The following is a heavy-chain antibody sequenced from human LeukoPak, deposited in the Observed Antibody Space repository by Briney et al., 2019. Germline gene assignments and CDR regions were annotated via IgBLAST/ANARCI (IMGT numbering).Heavy chain of an antibody. D-gene: IGHD3-3*01. J-gene: IGHJ4*02. V-gene: IGHV3-74*01. CDR1: GFTFSNYW. Sequence: GGSLRLSCVASGFTFSNYWMLWVRQAPGKGLMWVSLISTDGKSTRYAESVKGRFTISRDNAKNTLYLQMNSLRAEDTGVYYCAKDHYWSIDYWGRGTLVTVSS. CDR3: AKDHYWSIDY. CDR2: ISTDGKST.